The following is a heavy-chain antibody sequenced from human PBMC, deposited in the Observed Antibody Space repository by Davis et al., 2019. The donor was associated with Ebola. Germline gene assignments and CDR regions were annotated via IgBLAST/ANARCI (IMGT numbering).Heavy chain of an antibody. CDR3: ARSVDYYYYGMDV. J-gene: IGHJ6*04. V-gene: IGHV3-74*01. CDR2: INSDGSRT. D-gene: IGHD2-21*01. CDR1: GFTFSSYW. Sequence: PGGSLRLSCAASGFTFSSYWMQWVRQAPGKGLVWVSRINSDGSRTSYAVSVKCRFTISRDNAKNSLYLQMNSLRAEDTAVYYCARSVDYYYYGMDVWGKGTTVTVSS.